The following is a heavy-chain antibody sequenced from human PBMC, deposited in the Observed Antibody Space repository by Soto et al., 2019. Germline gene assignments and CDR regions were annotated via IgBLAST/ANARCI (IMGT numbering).Heavy chain of an antibody. D-gene: IGHD4-4*01. CDR2: IIPILGIA. J-gene: IGHJ2*01. Sequence: QVQLVQSGAEVKKPGSSVKVSCKASGGTFSSYTISWARQAPGQGLEWMGMIIPILGIANYAHNFQGRVTITADNSTRTAYMELPSPRSEDSAVYYCARAGGNGPGYFDLWGRGTLVTVSS. CDR3: ARAGGNGPGYFDL. CDR1: GGTFSSYT. V-gene: IGHV1-69*02.